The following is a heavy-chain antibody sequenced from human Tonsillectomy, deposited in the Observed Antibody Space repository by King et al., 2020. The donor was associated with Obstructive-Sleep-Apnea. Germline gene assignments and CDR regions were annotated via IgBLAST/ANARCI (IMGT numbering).Heavy chain of an antibody. J-gene: IGHJ5*02. CDR3: ARDARVDNWFDP. D-gene: IGHD2-15*01. Sequence: QLQESGPGLVKPSETLSLTCPVSGGSISSSSYYLGWIRHPPGKGLEWIGSIYYSGRTYYNPSLQRRVTISVDTSKNQFSLKLSSVTAADTAVYYCARDARVDNWFDPWGQGTLVTVSS. CDR1: GGSISSSSYY. CDR2: IYYSGRT. V-gene: IGHV4-39*07.